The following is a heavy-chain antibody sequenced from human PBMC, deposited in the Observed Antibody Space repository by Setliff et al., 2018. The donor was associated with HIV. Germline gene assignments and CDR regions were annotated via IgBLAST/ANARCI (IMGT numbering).Heavy chain of an antibody. D-gene: IGHD6-6*01. Sequence: SETLSLTCTVSGGSISNGDHYWAWIRQSPGKGLEWIGYIYYSGSTYYNPSLRSRVTMSVDASKNQLSLKLRSVTAADTAVYYCAGEAWTSYRSSSGYYYYYMDVWGKGTTVTVSS. CDR2: IYYSGST. CDR1: GGSISNGDHY. CDR3: AGEAWTSYRSSSGYYYYYMDV. J-gene: IGHJ6*03. V-gene: IGHV4-30-4*08.